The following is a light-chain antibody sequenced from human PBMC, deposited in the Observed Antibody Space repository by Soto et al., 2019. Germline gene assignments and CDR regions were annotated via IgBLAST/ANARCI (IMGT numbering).Light chain of an antibody. J-gene: IGKJ5*01. CDR2: GAS. Sequence: VLTQSPATLSLSPGERSTLSCMASQSVSSYLAWYQQKPGQAPRLLISGASSRATGIPDRFSGSGSATDFTLTISRLEPEDFALYYCQHYGNSPITFGQGTRLEIK. V-gene: IGKV3-20*01. CDR3: QHYGNSPIT. CDR1: QSVSSY.